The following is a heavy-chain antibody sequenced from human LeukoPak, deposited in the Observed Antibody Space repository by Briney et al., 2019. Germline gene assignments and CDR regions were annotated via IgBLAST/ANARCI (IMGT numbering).Heavy chain of an antibody. CDR2: IYHSGST. Sequence: SETLSLTCTVSGYSISSGYYWGWIRQPPGKGLEWIGSIYHSGSTYYNPSLKSRVTISVDTSKNQFSLKLSSVTAAGTAVYYCARGITMIVVAQRQGAFDIWGQGTMVTVSS. D-gene: IGHD3-22*01. V-gene: IGHV4-38-2*02. J-gene: IGHJ3*02. CDR3: ARGITMIVVAQRQGAFDI. CDR1: GYSISSGYY.